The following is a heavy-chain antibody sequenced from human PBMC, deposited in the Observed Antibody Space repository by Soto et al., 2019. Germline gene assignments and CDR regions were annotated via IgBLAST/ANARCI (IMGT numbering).Heavy chain of an antibody. D-gene: IGHD5-12*01. CDR1: GFTFSSYN. CDR2: ISSSSSHI. Sequence: GGSLRLSCAASGFTFSSYNMNWVRQAPGKGLEWVSSISSSSSHIYYTDSVKGRFTISRDNAKNSLYLQVNSLRAEDTAVYYCARGRWRRSDYYYYMDVWGKGTTVTVSS. J-gene: IGHJ6*03. CDR3: ARGRWRRSDYYYYMDV. V-gene: IGHV3-21*01.